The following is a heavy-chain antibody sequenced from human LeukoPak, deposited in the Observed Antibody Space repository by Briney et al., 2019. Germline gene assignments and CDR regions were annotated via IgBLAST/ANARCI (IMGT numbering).Heavy chain of an antibody. Sequence: SETLSLTCGVYGGSFSGYYWSWIRQPPGKGLEWIGEINHSGSTNYNPSLKSRVSISVDTSRNQFSLKLSSVTAADTAVYYCATNPVGYCSSTRWYGEAPWGQGTLVTVSS. CDR3: ATNPVGYCSSTRWYGEAP. D-gene: IGHD2-2*01. CDR2: INHSGST. J-gene: IGHJ5*02. CDR1: GGSFSGYY. V-gene: IGHV4-34*01.